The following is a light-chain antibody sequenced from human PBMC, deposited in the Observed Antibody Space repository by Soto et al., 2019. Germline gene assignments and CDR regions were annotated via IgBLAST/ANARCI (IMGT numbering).Light chain of an antibody. CDR2: DVS. J-gene: IGLJ2*01. CDR1: SSDVGGYNY. Sequence: QSALTQPASVSGSPGQSITISCTGTSSDVGGYNYVSWYQQQPGKAPKLMIYDVSNRPSGVSNRFSGSKSGNTASLTISGLQAEDEADYYCISYTRSNTLYVVFGGGTKLTVL. V-gene: IGLV2-14*01. CDR3: ISYTRSNTLYVV.